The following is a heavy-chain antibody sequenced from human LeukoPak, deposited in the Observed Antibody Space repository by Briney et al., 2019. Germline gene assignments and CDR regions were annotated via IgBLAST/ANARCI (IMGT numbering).Heavy chain of an antibody. D-gene: IGHD6-6*01. CDR3: ARAKGHSSSSTSVDY. V-gene: IGHV1-2*02. Sequence: ASVKVSCKASGYTFTGYYMHWVRQAPGQGLEWMGWINPNRGGTNYAQKFQGRVTMTRDTSISTAYMELSRLRSDDMAVYYCARAKGHSSSSTSVDYWGQGTLVTVSS. CDR1: GYTFTGYY. CDR2: INPNRGGT. J-gene: IGHJ4*02.